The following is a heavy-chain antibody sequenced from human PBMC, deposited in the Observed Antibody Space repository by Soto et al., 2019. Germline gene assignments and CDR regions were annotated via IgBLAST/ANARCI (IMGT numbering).Heavy chain of an antibody. J-gene: IGHJ4*02. CDR1: GYTFTSYY. V-gene: IGHV1-46*01. Sequence: ASVKVSCKASGYTFTSYYMHWVRQAPGQGLEWMGIINPSGGSTSYAQKFQGRVTMTRDTSTSTVYMELSSLRSEDTAVYYCARASDYVWGSYRPTQYCFDYWGQGTLVTVSS. CDR2: INPSGGST. CDR3: ARASDYVWGSYRPTQYCFDY. D-gene: IGHD3-16*02.